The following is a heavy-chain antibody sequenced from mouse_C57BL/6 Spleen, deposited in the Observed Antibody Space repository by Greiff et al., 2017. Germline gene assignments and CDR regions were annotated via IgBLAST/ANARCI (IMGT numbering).Heavy chain of an antibody. Sequence: QVQLQQPGAELVMPGASVKLSCKASGYTFTSYWMHWVKQRPGQGLEWIGEIDPSDSYTNYNQKFKGKSTLTVDKSSSTAYMQLSSLTSEDSAVYYCARILRSQRDWYFEVWGTGTTVTVSS. CDR3: ARILRSQRDWYFEV. D-gene: IGHD1-1*01. V-gene: IGHV1-69*01. CDR1: GYTFTSYW. CDR2: IDPSDSYT. J-gene: IGHJ1*03.